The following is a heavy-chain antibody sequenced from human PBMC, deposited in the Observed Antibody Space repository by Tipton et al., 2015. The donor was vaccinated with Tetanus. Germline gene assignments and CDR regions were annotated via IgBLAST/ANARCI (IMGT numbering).Heavy chain of an antibody. CDR2: IYYTGNT. J-gene: IGHJ4*02. CDR3: ARRVVGATLDY. V-gene: IGHV4-31*03. Sequence: TLSLTCTASGGSLRSGGYYWSWIRQHPGQGLEWIGYIYYTGNTYYNPSLKSRVTLSIDMSKNQFSLRLSSVTAADTAVYFCARRVVGATLDYWGQGSLVTVSS. CDR1: GGSLRSGGYY. D-gene: IGHD1-26*01.